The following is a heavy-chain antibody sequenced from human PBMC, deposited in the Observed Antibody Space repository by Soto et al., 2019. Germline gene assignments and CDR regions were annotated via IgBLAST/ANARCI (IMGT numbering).Heavy chain of an antibody. Sequence: GGSLRLSCVASGFIFDDYYMNWIRQTPGKGLEWVSYISSSGSDANSADSLKGRFSISRDNAKNAVYLQMNRLSAEDTAIYYCVRVSGFFSWFDWGHGTLVTVSS. D-gene: IGHD3-10*01. CDR3: VRVSGFFSWFD. CDR1: GFIFDDYY. V-gene: IGHV3-11*06. CDR2: ISSSGSDA. J-gene: IGHJ4*01.